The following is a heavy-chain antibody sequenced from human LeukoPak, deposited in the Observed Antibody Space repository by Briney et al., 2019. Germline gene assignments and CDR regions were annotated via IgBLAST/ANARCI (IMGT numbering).Heavy chain of an antibody. J-gene: IGHJ4*02. CDR3: ATHITIFGVVHYYFDY. D-gene: IGHD3-3*01. CDR2: FDPKDGET. CDR1: GYTLTELS. Sequence: GASVKVSCKVSGYTLTELSMPWVRQAPGKGLEWLGGFDPKDGETIYAQKFRGRVTMTEDTSTDTAYMELSSLRSEDTAVYYCATHITIFGVVHYYFDYWGQGTLVTVSS. V-gene: IGHV1-24*01.